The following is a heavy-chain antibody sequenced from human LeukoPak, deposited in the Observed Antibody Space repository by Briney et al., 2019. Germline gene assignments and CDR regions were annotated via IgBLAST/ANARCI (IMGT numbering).Heavy chain of an antibody. V-gene: IGHV3-21*01. CDR3: ARDKGYDFWSGYYAQYFDY. CDR2: ISSSSSYI. Sequence: GGSLRLSCAASGFTFSSYSMNWVRQAPGKGLEWVSSISSSSSYIYYADSVKGRFTIARDNAKNSLYLQMNSLRAEDTAVYYCARDKGYDFWSGYYAQYFDYWGQGTLVTVSS. D-gene: IGHD3-3*01. CDR1: GFTFSSYS. J-gene: IGHJ4*02.